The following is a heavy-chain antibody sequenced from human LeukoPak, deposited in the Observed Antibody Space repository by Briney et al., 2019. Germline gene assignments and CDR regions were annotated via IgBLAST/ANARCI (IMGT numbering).Heavy chain of an antibody. J-gene: IGHJ4*02. D-gene: IGHD2-2*01. CDR2: ISAQHGQT. Sequence: ASVKVSCKASGYTFTSYGISWVRQVAGQGLEWMGWISAQHGQTEYAPNSQDRVTMTTDTYTNTAYMELRSLRSDDTAVYYCAGSLGYCTSNFCYLKYWGQGTLVTVSS. CDR3: AGSLGYCTSNFCYLKY. CDR1: GYTFTSYG. V-gene: IGHV1-18*01.